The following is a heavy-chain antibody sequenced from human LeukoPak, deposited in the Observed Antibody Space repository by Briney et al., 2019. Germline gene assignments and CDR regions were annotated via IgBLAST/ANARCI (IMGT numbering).Heavy chain of an antibody. CDR1: GYTFTSYG. CDR2: ISAYNGNT. J-gene: IGHJ4*02. V-gene: IGHV1-18*01. Sequence: ASVKVSCKASGYTFTSYGISWVRQAPGQGLEWMAWISAYNGNTNYAQKLQGRVTMTTDTSTSTAYMELRSLRSDDTAVYYCARDRTEIKYYGSGSYYNDWGQGTLVTVSS. CDR3: ARDRTEIKYYGSGSYYND. D-gene: IGHD3-10*01.